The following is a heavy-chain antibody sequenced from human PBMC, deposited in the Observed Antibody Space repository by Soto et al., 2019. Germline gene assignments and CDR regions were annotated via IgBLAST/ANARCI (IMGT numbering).Heavy chain of an antibody. J-gene: IGHJ6*02. CDR1: GDTFTSYA. Sequence: ASVKVSCKASGDTFTSYAMHWVRQAPGQRLEWMGWINAGNGNTKYSQKFQGRVTITRDTSASTAYMELSSLRSEDTAVYYCARDGDTAMVSPLILYYYYYGMDVWGQGTTVTVSS. V-gene: IGHV1-3*01. CDR2: INAGNGNT. CDR3: ARDGDTAMVSPLILYYYYYGMDV. D-gene: IGHD5-18*01.